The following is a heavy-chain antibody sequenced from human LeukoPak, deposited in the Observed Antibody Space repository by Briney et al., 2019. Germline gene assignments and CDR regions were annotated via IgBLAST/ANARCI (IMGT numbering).Heavy chain of an antibody. Sequence: ASVKVSCKASGYTFTGYYMHWVRQAPGQGLEWMGRINPNSGGTNYAQKFQGRVTMTRDTSISAAYMELSSLRSDDTAVYYCARDGSVGYSYGSDYWGQGTLVTVSS. D-gene: IGHD5-18*01. CDR3: ARDGSVGYSYGSDY. CDR1: GYTFTGYY. V-gene: IGHV1-2*06. CDR2: INPNSGGT. J-gene: IGHJ4*02.